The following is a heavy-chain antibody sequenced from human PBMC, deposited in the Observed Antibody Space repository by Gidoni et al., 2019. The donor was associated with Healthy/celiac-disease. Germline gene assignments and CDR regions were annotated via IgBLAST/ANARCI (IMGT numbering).Heavy chain of an antibody. CDR2: ISSSGSTI. J-gene: IGHJ6*03. V-gene: IGHV3-11*01. CDR3: ARGPTKNIVVVPAAIIWDYYMDV. CDR1: GFPFSYYY. D-gene: IGHD2-2*01. Sequence: QVQLVESGGGLVKPGGSLRLSCAASGFPFSYYYMSWIRPAPGKGLEWVSYISSSGSTIYYADSVKGRFTISRDNAKNSLYLQMNSLRAEDTAVYYCARGPTKNIVVVPAAIIWDYYMDVWGKGTTVTVSS.